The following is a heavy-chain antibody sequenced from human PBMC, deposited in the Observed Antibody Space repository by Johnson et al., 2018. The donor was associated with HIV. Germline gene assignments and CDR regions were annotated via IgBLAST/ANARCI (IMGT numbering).Heavy chain of an antibody. D-gene: IGHD6-19*01. CDR1: GFTFSSYG. J-gene: IGHJ3*02. CDR2: ISYDGSNK. Sequence: QVQLVESGGGVVRPGGSLRLSCAASGFTFSSYGMHWVSQAPGKGLEWVAVISYDGSNKYYADSMKGRFTISRDNSKNTLYLQTNSLRVDDTAVYYCARDREYGLAWGWALDIWGQGTMVTVSS. CDR3: ARDREYGLAWGWALDI. V-gene: IGHV3-30*03.